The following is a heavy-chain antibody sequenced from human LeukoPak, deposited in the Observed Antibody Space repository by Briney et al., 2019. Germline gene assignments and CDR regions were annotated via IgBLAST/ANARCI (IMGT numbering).Heavy chain of an antibody. CDR3: ARDDSNYAMDY. CDR2: IIPIFGTA. J-gene: IGHJ4*02. V-gene: IGHV1-69*13. CDR1: GGTFSSYA. Sequence: ALVKVSCKASGGTFSSYAISWVRQAPGQGLEWMGGIIPIFGTANYAQKFQGRVTITADESTSTAYMELSSLRSEDTAVYYCARDDSNYAMDYWGQGTLVTVSS. D-gene: IGHD4-11*01.